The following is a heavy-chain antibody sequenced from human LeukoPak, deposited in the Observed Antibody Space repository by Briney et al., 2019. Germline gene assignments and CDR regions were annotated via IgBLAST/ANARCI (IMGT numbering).Heavy chain of an antibody. CDR3: ASRLGGPFDY. Sequence: SETLSLTCAVYGGSFSGYYWSWIRQPPGKGLEWIGEINHSGSTNYNPSLKSRVTISVDTSKNQFSLKLSSVTAADTAVYYCASRLGGPFDYWGQGTLVTVST. V-gene: IGHV4-34*01. J-gene: IGHJ4*02. D-gene: IGHD2-15*01. CDR2: INHSGST. CDR1: GGSFSGYY.